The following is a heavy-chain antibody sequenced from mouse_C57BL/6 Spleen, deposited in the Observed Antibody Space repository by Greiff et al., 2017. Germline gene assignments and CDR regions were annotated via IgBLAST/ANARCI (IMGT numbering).Heavy chain of an antibody. CDR2: IHPNSGSP. Sequence: VQLKQPGAELVKPGASVKLSCKASGYTFTSYWMHWVQQRPGQGLEWIGKIHPNSGSPYYNEKFKSKATLSVDKSSSTAYMQLSSRTSEDSAVYYSARGDDLGDYYAMDYWGQGTSVTVSS. CDR3: ARGDDLGDYYAMDY. D-gene: IGHD2-3*01. CDR1: GYTFTSYW. J-gene: IGHJ4*01. V-gene: IGHV1-64*01.